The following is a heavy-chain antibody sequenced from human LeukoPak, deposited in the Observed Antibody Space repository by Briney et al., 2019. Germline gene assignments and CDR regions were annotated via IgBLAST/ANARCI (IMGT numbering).Heavy chain of an antibody. J-gene: IGHJ3*02. CDR1: GFTFSSYA. CDR2: ISGSGGST. D-gene: IGHD2/OR15-2a*01. Sequence: GGSLRLSCAASGFTFSSYAMSWVRQAPGKGLEWVSAISGSGGSTYYADSVKGRFTISRDNSKNTLYLQMNSLKTEDTAVYYCTFYASGTYTPFDIWGQGTMVTVSS. CDR3: TFYASGTYTPFDI. V-gene: IGHV3-23*01.